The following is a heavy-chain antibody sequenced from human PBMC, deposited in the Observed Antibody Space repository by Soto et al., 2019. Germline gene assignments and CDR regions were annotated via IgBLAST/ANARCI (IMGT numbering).Heavy chain of an antibody. CDR2: IDPSDSYT. CDR3: ARLGGIVGATGTYYYYYGMDV. D-gene: IGHD1-26*01. J-gene: IGHJ6*02. Sequence: GESLKISCKGSGYSFTSYGISWVRQMPGKGLEWMGRIDPSDSYTNYSPSFQGHVTISADKSISTAYLQWSSLKASDTAMYYCARLGGIVGATGTYYYYYGMDVWGQGTTVTVSS. V-gene: IGHV5-10-1*01. CDR1: GYSFTSYG.